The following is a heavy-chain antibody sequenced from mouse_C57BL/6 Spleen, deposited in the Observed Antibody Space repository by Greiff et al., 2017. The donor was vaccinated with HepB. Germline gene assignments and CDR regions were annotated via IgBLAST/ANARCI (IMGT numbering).Heavy chain of an antibody. CDR3: ARVAPYYFDY. Sequence: VQLQQSGAELVKPGASVKLSCKASGYTFTSYWMHWVKQRPGQGLEWIGMIHPNSGSTNYNEKFKSKATLTVDKSSSTAYMQLSSLTSEDSAVYYCARVAPYYFDYWGQGTTLTVSS. D-gene: IGHD1-1*01. J-gene: IGHJ2*01. V-gene: IGHV1-64*01. CDR1: GYTFTSYW. CDR2: IHPNSGST.